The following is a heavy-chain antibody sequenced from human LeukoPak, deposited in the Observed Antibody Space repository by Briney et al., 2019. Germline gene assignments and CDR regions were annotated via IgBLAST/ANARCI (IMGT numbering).Heavy chain of an antibody. CDR2: INPSGGST. CDR3: ATVYYGDYAFDAFDI. V-gene: IGHV1-46*01. Sequence: VAVTVSCKASGYTFTSYYMHWVRQAPGQGLEWMGIINPSGGSTSYAQKFQGRVTMTRDTSTTTAYMELSSLRSEDTAVYYCATVYYGDYAFDAFDISGQGTMVT. D-gene: IGHD4-17*01. J-gene: IGHJ3*02. CDR1: GYTFTSYY.